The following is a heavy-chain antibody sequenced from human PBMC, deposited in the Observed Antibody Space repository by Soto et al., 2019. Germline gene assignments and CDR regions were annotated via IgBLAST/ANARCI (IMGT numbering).Heavy chain of an antibody. Sequence: QVHLVQSGAEVKKPGASVRVSCKASGDTFGFNSINWVRQAPGQGPERMGRIAPTSGTAEYADKFQVRFTFIADTSTNTVHMDVSSLRSEDTAVYYCARGRQLRGEMDAWGKGTSVTVSS. V-gene: IGHV1-69*08. CDR2: IAPTSGTA. J-gene: IGHJ6*04. D-gene: IGHD1-1*01. CDR1: GDTFGFNS. CDR3: ARGRQLRGEMDA.